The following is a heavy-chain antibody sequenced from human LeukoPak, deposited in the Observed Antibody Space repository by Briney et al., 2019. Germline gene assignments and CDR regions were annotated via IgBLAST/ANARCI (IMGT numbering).Heavy chain of an antibody. CDR1: GYTFTGYY. D-gene: IGHD3-22*01. V-gene: IGHV1-18*04. CDR3: ARRDYYDSSHYY. J-gene: IGHJ4*02. CDR2: ISAYNGNT. Sequence: ASVKVSCKASGYTFTGYYMHWVRQAPGQGLEWMGWISAYNGNTNYAQKLQGRVTMTTDTSTSTAYMELRSLRSDDTAVYYCARRDYYDSSHYYWGQGTLVTVSS.